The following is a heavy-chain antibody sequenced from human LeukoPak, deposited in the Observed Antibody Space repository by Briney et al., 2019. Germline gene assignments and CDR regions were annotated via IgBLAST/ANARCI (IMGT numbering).Heavy chain of an antibody. Sequence: GGSLRLSCAASGFTFSSYAMSWVRQAPWKGLEWVSAISGSGGSTYYADSVKGRFTISRDNSKNTLYLQMNSLRAEDTAVYYCAKDGREDYVWGSYRPSFDYWGQGTLVTVSS. CDR1: GFTFSSYA. D-gene: IGHD3-16*02. CDR3: AKDGREDYVWGSYRPSFDY. CDR2: ISGSGGST. V-gene: IGHV3-23*01. J-gene: IGHJ4*02.